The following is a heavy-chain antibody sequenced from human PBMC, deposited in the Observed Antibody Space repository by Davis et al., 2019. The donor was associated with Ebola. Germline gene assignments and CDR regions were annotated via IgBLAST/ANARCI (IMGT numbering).Heavy chain of an antibody. J-gene: IGHJ4*02. CDR1: GASVSLHY. V-gene: IGHV4-59*02. D-gene: IGHD3-16*01. CDR3: AERGGSV. Sequence: PSETLSLTCTVSGASVSLHYWSWIRQPPGKGLECIGSINYTGSTTYNPSLKSRVTISIDMSKNQFSLRLSSLTAADTAMYYCAERGGSVWGQGTLVTVSS. CDR2: INYTGST.